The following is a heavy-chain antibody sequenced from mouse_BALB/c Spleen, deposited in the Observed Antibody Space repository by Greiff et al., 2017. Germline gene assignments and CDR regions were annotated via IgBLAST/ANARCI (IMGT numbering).Heavy chain of an antibody. CDR1: GFTFSSYT. Sequence: EVKLMESGGGLVKPGGSLKLSCAASGFTFSSYTMSWVRQTPEKRLEWVATISSGGSYTYYPDSVKGRFTISRDNAKNTLYLQMSSLKSEDTAMYYCTRDQDYYGSFDYWGQGTTLTVSS. CDR3: TRDQDYYGSFDY. D-gene: IGHD1-2*01. V-gene: IGHV5-6-4*01. J-gene: IGHJ2*01. CDR2: ISSGGSYT.